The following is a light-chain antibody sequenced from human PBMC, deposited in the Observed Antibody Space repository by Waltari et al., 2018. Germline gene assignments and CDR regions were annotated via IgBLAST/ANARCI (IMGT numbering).Light chain of an antibody. CDR1: QGISSY. CDR2: AAS. CDR3: QQLKSYPIT. V-gene: IGKV1-9*01. J-gene: IGKJ5*01. Sequence: DIQLTQSPSFLSASVGDRVTITCRASQGISSYLAWYQQKPGKAPKLLIHAASTLQSGVPSRFSGGGSGTEFTLTISSLHPEDFATYYCQQLKSYPITFGQGTRLEIK.